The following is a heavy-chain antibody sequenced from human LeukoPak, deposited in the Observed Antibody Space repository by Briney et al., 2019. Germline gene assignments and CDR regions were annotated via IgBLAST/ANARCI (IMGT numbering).Heavy chain of an antibody. CDR3: ARQLSGIYCDY. CDR2: IYPGDSDI. V-gene: IGHV5-51*01. D-gene: IGHD1-26*01. J-gene: IGHJ4*02. Sequence: GESLKISCKGSGYSFNTYWIDWVRLMPGKGLEWMGIIYPGDSDIRYSPSFQGQVTISADKSINTAYLQWSSLKASDTAMYYCARQLSGIYCDYWGQGTLVTVSS. CDR1: GYSFNTYW.